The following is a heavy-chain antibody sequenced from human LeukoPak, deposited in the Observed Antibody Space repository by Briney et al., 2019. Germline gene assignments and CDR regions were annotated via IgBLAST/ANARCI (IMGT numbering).Heavy chain of an antibody. D-gene: IGHD5/OR15-5a*01. J-gene: IGHJ5*02. CDR2: IYYSGST. V-gene: IGHV4-59*01. CDR1: GGSMSSYY. Sequence: SETLSLTCTVSGGSMSSYYWSWIRQPPGRGLEWIGYIYYSGSTNYSPSLKSRVTILVDTSKNQFSLKLTSVTAADTAVYYCATFFDFWFGPWGQGTLVTVSS. CDR3: ATFFDFWFGP.